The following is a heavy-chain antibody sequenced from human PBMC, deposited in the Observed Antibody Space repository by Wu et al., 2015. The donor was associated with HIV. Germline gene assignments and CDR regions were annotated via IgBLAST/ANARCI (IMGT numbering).Heavy chain of an antibody. CDR1: GYTFTTYG. Sequence: QVQLVQSGAEVKKPGASVKVSCKASGYTFTTYGISWVRQAPGQGLEWMGWISAYNGNTNYAQKFQGRVTMTTDTSTSTVYMELRSLRSDDTAVYYCARDLWASVLRIYYGMDVWGQGTTVTVSS. D-gene: IGHD2-21*01. CDR3: ARDLWASVLRIYYGMDV. V-gene: IGHV1-18*01. CDR2: ISAYNGNT. J-gene: IGHJ6*02.